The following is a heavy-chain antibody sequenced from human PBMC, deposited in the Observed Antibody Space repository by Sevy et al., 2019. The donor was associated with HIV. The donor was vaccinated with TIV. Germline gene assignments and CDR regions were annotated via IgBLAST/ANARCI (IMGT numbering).Heavy chain of an antibody. D-gene: IGHD6-13*01. J-gene: IGHJ5*02. Sequence: GGSLRLSCAASGFTFSSYAMHWVRQAPGKGLEWVAVISYDGSNKYYADSVKGRFTISRDNSKNTLYVQMNSLRAEDTAVYYCGRGAGIAAAGTNGFDPWGQGTLVTVSS. CDR1: GFTFSSYA. V-gene: IGHV3-30-3*01. CDR3: GRGAGIAAAGTNGFDP. CDR2: ISYDGSNK.